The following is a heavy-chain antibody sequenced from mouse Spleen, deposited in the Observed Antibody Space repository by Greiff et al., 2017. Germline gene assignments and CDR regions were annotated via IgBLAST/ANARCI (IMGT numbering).Heavy chain of an antibody. D-gene: IGHD2-1*01. CDR2: IYIGNGYT. CDR1: GYTFTSYG. CDR3: ARGGNFPFAY. Sequence: EVQLQQSGAELVRPGSSVKMSCKTSGYTFTSYGINWVKQRPGQGLEWIGYIYIGNGYTKYNEKFKGKATLTSDTSSSTAYMQLSSLTSEDSAIYFCARGGNFPFAYWGQGTLVTVSA. V-gene: IGHV1-58*01. J-gene: IGHJ3*01.